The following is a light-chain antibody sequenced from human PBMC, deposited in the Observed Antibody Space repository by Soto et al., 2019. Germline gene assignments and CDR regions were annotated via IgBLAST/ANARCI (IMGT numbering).Light chain of an antibody. Sequence: ALPIAPYPYSLSSSTRDRVSITFRATQDIGTYLAWYQQIPGKAPKLLIYTASSLQSGVPSKFSGSGSGTEFTLSITSLQPDDFATYYCQQCFLHWTFGQGTKVDIK. V-gene: IGKV1-8*01. CDR1: QDIGTY. CDR3: QQCFLHWT. CDR2: TAS. J-gene: IGKJ1*01.